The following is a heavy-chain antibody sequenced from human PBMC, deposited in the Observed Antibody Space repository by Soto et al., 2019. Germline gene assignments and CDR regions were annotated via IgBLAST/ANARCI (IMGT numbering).Heavy chain of an antibody. Sequence: EVLLVESGGGLVKPGGSLRLSCAASGFAFKYARMTWVRQAPGKGLEWVGHIRSNIDGATTAYAAPVKGRFTISRDESKNTVDLQMNSLITEDTAVYYYTTDWGSGTHYARAFDVWGQGTMVTVSS. CDR2: IRSNIDGATT. CDR1: GFAFKYAR. D-gene: IGHD3-16*01. CDR3: TTDWGSGTHYARAFDV. V-gene: IGHV3-15*01. J-gene: IGHJ3*01.